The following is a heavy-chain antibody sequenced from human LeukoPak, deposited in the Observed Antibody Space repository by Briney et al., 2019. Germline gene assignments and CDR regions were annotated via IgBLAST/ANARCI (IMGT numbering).Heavy chain of an antibody. D-gene: IGHD7-27*01. V-gene: IGHV3-7*01. CDR1: GFTFSGAW. CDR2: IREDGTEK. Sequence: GGSLRLSCTASGFTFSGAWMTWVRQAPGKGLEWVANIREDGTEKNYVDSVKGRFTISRDNARNSLFLQMSNLRDDDTAIYYCARHVGISFWGQGTLVTVSS. CDR3: ARHVGISF. J-gene: IGHJ4*02.